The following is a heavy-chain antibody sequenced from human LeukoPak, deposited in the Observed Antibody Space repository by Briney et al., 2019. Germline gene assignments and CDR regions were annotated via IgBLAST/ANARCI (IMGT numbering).Heavy chain of an antibody. V-gene: IGHV3-23*01. Sequence: AGGSLRLSCAASGFTFSSYAMSWVRQAPEKGLEWVSGISGSGGSTHYADSVKDRFTISRDNSKNTLYLQMNSLRAEDTAVYYCAKETVVVVAATPDAFDIWGQGTMVTVSS. J-gene: IGHJ3*02. CDR3: AKETVVVVAATPDAFDI. CDR2: ISGSGGST. CDR1: GFTFSSYA. D-gene: IGHD2-15*01.